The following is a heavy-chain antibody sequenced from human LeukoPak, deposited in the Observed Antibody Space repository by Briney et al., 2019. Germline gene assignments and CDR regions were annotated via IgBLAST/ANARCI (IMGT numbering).Heavy chain of an antibody. CDR1: GFTVSSNY. Sequence: PGGSLRLSRAASGFTVSSNYMSWVRQAPGKGLEWVSVIYSGGSTYYADSVKGRFTISRHNSKNTLYLQMNSLRAEDTAVYYCARNRIAVAGSSGDYYGMDVWGQGTTVTVSS. CDR3: ARNRIAVAGSSGDYYGMDV. D-gene: IGHD6-19*01. J-gene: IGHJ6*02. CDR2: IYSGGST. V-gene: IGHV3-53*04.